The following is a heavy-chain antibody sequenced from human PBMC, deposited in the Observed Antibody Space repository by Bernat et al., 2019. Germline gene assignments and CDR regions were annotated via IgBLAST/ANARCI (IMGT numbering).Heavy chain of an antibody. J-gene: IGHJ4*02. CDR3: ARDRFSAVAGNKRSFDY. Sequence: QVQLQQSGPGLVKPSQTLSLTCAISWDSVSSNSAAWNWIRQSPSRGLDWLGRTYYRSKWYNDYAVSVQSRITINPGTSKNQFSLQLNSVTPEETAVYYCARDRFSAVAGNKRSFDYWGQGTLVTVSS. D-gene: IGHD6-19*01. CDR2: TYYRSKWYN. CDR1: WDSVSSNSAA. V-gene: IGHV6-1*01.